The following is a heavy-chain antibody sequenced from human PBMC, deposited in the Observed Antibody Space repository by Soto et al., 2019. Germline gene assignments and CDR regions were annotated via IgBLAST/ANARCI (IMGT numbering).Heavy chain of an antibody. CDR1: GFTFSSYA. D-gene: IGHD3-10*01. Sequence: PGGSLRLSCAASGFTFSSYAMHWVRQAPGKGLEWVAVISYDGSNKYYVDSVKGRFTISRDNSKNTLYLQMNSLRAEDTAVYYCARDHHGVLTRANFDYWGQGTLVTVSS. J-gene: IGHJ4*02. CDR2: ISYDGSNK. V-gene: IGHV3-30-3*01. CDR3: ARDHHGVLTRANFDY.